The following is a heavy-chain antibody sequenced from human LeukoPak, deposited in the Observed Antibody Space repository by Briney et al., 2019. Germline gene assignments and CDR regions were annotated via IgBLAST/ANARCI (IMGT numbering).Heavy chain of an antibody. J-gene: IGHJ4*02. CDR3: AKRSCSGGSCNFDY. V-gene: IGHV3-23*01. Sequence: GGSLRLSCAASGFTFSSYAMSWVRQAPGKGLEWVSAISASGGYTNYADSVKGRFTIPRDNSKNTLYLQMHSLRAEDTAVYYCAKRSCSGGSCNFDYWGQGTLVTVSS. D-gene: IGHD2-15*01. CDR1: GFTFSSYA. CDR2: ISASGGYT.